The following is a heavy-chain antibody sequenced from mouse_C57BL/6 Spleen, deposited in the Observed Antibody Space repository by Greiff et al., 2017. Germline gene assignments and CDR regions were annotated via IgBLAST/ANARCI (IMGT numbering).Heavy chain of an antibody. CDR2: IYPRDGST. CDR3: AREGKFITTVVAHWYFDV. CDR1: GYTFTSYD. D-gene: IGHD1-1*01. Sequence: VQLQQSGPELVKPGASVKLSCKASGYTFTSYDINWVKQRPGQGLEWIGWIYPRDGSTKYNEKFKGKATLTVDTSSSTAYMELHSLTSEDSAVYFCAREGKFITTVVAHWYFDVWGTGTTVTVSS. V-gene: IGHV1-85*01. J-gene: IGHJ1*03.